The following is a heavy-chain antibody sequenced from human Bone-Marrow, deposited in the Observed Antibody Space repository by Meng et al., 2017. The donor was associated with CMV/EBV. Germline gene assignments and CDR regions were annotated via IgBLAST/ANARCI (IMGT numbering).Heavy chain of an antibody. CDR2: INSDGSST. Sequence: SGLTFSSYWMHWVRQAPGKGMVWVSRINSDGSSTSYADSVKGRFTISRDNAKNTLYLQMNSLRAEDTAVYYCARELYSSGRPDAFDIWGQGTMVTVSS. D-gene: IGHD6-19*01. J-gene: IGHJ3*02. V-gene: IGHV3-74*01. CDR1: GLTFSSYW. CDR3: ARELYSSGRPDAFDI.